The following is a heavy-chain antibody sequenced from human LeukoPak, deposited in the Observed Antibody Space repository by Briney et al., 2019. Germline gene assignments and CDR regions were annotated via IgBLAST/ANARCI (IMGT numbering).Heavy chain of an antibody. CDR1: GGTFSSYA. V-gene: IGHV1-69*05. CDR2: IIPIFGTA. J-gene: IGHJ5*02. CDR3: ARRIAADNWFDP. D-gene: IGHD6-25*01. Sequence: GASVKVSCKASGGTFSSYAISWVRQAPGQGLEWMGGIIPIFGTANYAQKFQGRVTITTDESTSTAYMELSSLRSEDTAVYYCARRIAADNWFDPWGQGTLVTVSS.